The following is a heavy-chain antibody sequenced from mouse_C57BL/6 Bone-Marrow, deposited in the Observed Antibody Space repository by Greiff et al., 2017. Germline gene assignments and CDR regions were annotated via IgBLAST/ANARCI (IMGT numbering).Heavy chain of an antibody. CDR2: IHPNSGST. CDR3: ATRNYDYDHLTFAD. V-gene: IGHV1-64*01. D-gene: IGHD2-4*01. CDR1: GYTFTSYW. Sequence: QVQLQQPGAELVKPGASVKLSCKASGYTFTSYWMHWVKQRPGQGLEWIGMIHPNSGSTNYNEKFKSKATLTVDKSSSTAYMQLSSLTSEDSAVYYCATRNYDYDHLTFADWGQGTLVTVSA. J-gene: IGHJ3*01.